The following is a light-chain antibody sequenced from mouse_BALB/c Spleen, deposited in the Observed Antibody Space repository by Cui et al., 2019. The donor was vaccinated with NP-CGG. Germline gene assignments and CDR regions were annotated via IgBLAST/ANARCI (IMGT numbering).Light chain of an antibody. Sequence: QAVVTQESASTTSPGETVTLTCRSSTGAVTTSNYANWVQEKPDHLFTGLIGGTNNRAPRVPARFSGSLIGDKAALTITGAQTEDEAIYFCALWYSNHWVFGGGTKLTVL. CDR1: TGAVTTSNY. CDR2: GTN. CDR3: ALWYSNHWV. J-gene: IGLJ1*01. V-gene: IGLV1*01.